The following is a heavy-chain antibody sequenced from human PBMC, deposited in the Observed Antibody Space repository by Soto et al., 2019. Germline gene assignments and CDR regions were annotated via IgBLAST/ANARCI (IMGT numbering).Heavy chain of an antibody. J-gene: IGHJ4*02. D-gene: IGHD3-22*01. V-gene: IGHV3-30*18. Sequence: QVQLVESGGGVVQPEKSLRLSCAGSGFIFRSYGMPWVRQAPGKGLEWVGVISHDGTDAYYADSVKGRFTISRDNSKNTLYLQVNSLRAEDTAMYYCAKASGESSGYRVDYWGQGTLVTVSS. CDR3: AKASGESSGYRVDY. CDR2: ISHDGTDA. CDR1: GFIFRSYG.